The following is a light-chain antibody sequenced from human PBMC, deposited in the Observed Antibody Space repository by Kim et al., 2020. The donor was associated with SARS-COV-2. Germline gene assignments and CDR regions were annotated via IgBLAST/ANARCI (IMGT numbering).Light chain of an antibody. J-gene: IGLJ2*01. Sequence: RVTISGTGSSSNIGAGYDVHWYQQLPGTAPKLLIYDNSNRPSGVPDRFSGSKSGTSASLAITGLQAEDEADYYCQSYDSSLSGPVFGGGTQLTVL. CDR2: DNS. CDR3: QSYDSSLSGPV. CDR1: SSNIGAGYD. V-gene: IGLV1-40*01.